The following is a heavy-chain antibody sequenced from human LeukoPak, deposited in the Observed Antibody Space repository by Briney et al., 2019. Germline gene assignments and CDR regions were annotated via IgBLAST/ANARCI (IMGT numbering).Heavy chain of an antibody. CDR2: INHSGST. V-gene: IGHV4-34*01. Sequence: SETLSLTCAVYGGSFSGYYWSWIRQPPXKXXEWIGEINHSGSTNYNPSLKSRVTISVDTSKNQFSLKLSSVTAADTAVYYCARRPGYSSGWYHYWGQGTLVTVSS. J-gene: IGHJ4*02. CDR1: GGSFSGYY. D-gene: IGHD6-19*01. CDR3: ARRPGYSSGWYHY.